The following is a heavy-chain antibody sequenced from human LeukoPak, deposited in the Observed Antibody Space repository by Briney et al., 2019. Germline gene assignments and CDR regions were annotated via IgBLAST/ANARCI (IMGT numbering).Heavy chain of an antibody. D-gene: IGHD6-19*01. CDR3: AREATWGQWYFDH. J-gene: IGHJ4*02. CDR1: AFIFSNHG. V-gene: IGHV3-30*03. CDR2: IAGDGGAK. Sequence: GTSLRLSCVASAFIFSNHGMHWVRQAPGKGLEWVSVIAGDGGAKFYADSVKGRFTPSRDNSKNMFFLQMNSLTVEDTAVYYCAREATWGQWYFDHWGQGTPVTVSS.